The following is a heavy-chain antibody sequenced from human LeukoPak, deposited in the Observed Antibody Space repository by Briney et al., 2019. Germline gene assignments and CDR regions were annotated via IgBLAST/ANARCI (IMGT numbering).Heavy chain of an antibody. Sequence: SVKVSCKASGGTFSSHAISWVRQAPGQGLEWMGRIIPIFGTANYAQKFQGRVTITTDESTSTAYMELSSLRSEDTAVYYCARDLTKYWYFDLWGRGTLVTVSS. J-gene: IGHJ2*01. D-gene: IGHD1-14*01. CDR2: IIPIFGTA. CDR3: ARDLTKYWYFDL. CDR1: GGTFSSHA. V-gene: IGHV1-69*05.